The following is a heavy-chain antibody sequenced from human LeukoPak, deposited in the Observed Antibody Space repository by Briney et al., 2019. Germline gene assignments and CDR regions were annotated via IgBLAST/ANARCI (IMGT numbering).Heavy chain of an antibody. D-gene: IGHD3-16*01. CDR2: IYYSVST. V-gene: IGHV4-59*11. CDR3: ASRKILGGLDY. CDR1: GGSISSHY. J-gene: IGHJ4*02. Sequence: SETLSLTCPVSGGSISSHYWSWIRQPPGKGLEWIGYIYYSVSTNYNPSLKSRVTISVDTSKNQFSLKLSSVTAADTAVYYCASRKILGGLDYWGQGTLVTVCS.